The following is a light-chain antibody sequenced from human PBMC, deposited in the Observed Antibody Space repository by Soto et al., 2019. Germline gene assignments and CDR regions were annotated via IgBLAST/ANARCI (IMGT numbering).Light chain of an antibody. CDR1: QSISSW. Sequence: DIQMTQSPSTLPASVGDRVTITCRASQSISSWLAWYQQKPGKVPNLLIYDASNLESGVPLRFSGSGSGTEFTLTISSLQPDDFATYYCQQYQSSWTFGQGTKVDIK. CDR2: DAS. J-gene: IGKJ1*01. CDR3: QQYQSSWT. V-gene: IGKV1-5*01.